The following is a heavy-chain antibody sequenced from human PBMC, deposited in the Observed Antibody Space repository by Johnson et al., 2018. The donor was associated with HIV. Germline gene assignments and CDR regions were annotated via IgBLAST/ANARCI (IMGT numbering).Heavy chain of an antibody. CDR1: GFTFSSYD. CDR3: ARDAILSPGAFDI. Sequence: VQLVESGGGLVQPGGSLRLSCAASGFTFSSYDMNWVRQAPGKGLEWVSGIPGINDSGQYADSVKGRFTISRDNSKNTLYLQMNSLRAEDTAVYYCARDAILSPGAFDIWGQGTMVTVSS. CDR2: IPGINDSG. J-gene: IGHJ3*02. V-gene: IGHV3-23*04. D-gene: IGHD2-21*01.